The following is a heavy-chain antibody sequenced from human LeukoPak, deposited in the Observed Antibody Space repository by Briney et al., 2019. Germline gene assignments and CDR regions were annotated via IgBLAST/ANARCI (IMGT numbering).Heavy chain of an antibody. CDR2: INPNSGGT. CDR3: ARDLPDIVATIMYNWFDP. Sequence: GASVKVSCKASGYTFTGYYMHWVRQAPGQGLEWMGWINPNSGGTNYAQKFQGRVTMTRDTSISTAYMELSRPRSDDTAVYYCARDLPDIVATIMYNWFDPWGQGTLVTVSS. CDR1: GYTFTGYY. D-gene: IGHD5-12*01. J-gene: IGHJ5*02. V-gene: IGHV1-2*02.